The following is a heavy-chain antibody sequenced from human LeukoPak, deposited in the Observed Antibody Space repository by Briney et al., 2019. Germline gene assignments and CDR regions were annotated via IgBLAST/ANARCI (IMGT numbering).Heavy chain of an antibody. V-gene: IGHV3-23*01. J-gene: IGHJ4*02. CDR1: GFTFSSYA. CDR2: ISGSGGST. D-gene: IGHD3-22*01. Sequence: PGGSLRLSCAASGFTFSSYAMSWVRQAPGKGLEWVSAISGSGGSTYYADSVKGRFTISRDNSKNTLYLQVNSLRAEDTAVYYCAKDGVLGYYDSSGYSDWGQGTLVTVSS. CDR3: AKDGVLGYYDSSGYSD.